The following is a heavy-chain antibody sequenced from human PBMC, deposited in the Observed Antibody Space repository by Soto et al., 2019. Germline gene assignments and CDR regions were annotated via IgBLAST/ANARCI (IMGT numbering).Heavy chain of an antibody. CDR2: ISYDGSNK. J-gene: IGHJ4*02. D-gene: IGHD3-9*01. Sequence: QVQLVESGGGVVQPGRSLRLSCAASGFTFSSYAMHWVRQAPGKGLEWVAVISYDGSNKYYADSVKGRFTISRDNSKNKLYLQMNSLRAEDTAVYYCARDPKYFDWLFGYFDYWGQGTLVTVSS. V-gene: IGHV3-30-3*01. CDR1: GFTFSSYA. CDR3: ARDPKYFDWLFGYFDY.